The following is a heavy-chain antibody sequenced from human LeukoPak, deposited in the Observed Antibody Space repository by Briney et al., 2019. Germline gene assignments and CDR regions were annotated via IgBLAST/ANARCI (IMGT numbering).Heavy chain of an antibody. CDR2: ITGSHGPT. Sequence: GGSLRLSCAASGFTFSSFAMTWVRQAPGKGLEWVSSITGSHGPTYNTDSVKGRFTISRDNSKNTLYLQMNSLRAEDTAVYYCAKSSITMVRGVHPFDYWGQGTLVTVSS. V-gene: IGHV3-23*01. CDR3: AKSSITMVRGVHPFDY. D-gene: IGHD3-10*01. CDR1: GFTFSSFA. J-gene: IGHJ4*02.